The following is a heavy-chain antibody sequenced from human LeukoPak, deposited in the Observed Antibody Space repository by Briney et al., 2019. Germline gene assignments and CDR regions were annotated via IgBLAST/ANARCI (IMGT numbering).Heavy chain of an antibody. J-gene: IGHJ4*02. CDR1: GFTVSSNY. D-gene: IGHD6-19*01. CDR2: IYSGGST. Sequence: GGSLRLSCAASGFTVSSNYMSWVRQAPGKGLEWVSVIYSGGSTYYADSVKGRFTISRDNSKNTLYLQMNSLRAEDTAVYYCARDGIAVAGRLGYYFDYWGQGTLVTVSS. CDR3: ARDGIAVAGRLGYYFDY. V-gene: IGHV3-53*01.